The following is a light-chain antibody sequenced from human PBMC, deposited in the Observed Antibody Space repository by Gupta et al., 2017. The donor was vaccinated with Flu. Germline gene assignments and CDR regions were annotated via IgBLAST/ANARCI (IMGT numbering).Light chain of an antibody. CDR2: CAS. V-gene: IGKV3-11*01. CDR3: QRCSNWLFT. CDR1: QSVSSS. Sequence: PATVCLSPGKSPTLSWRTCQSVSSSLAWYQQKPGQAHRLLICCASIAATGLPTRFSSSWSRAYFTLTISLLAPDDFAFYCCQRCSNWLFTFGPGTRVDIK. J-gene: IGKJ3*01.